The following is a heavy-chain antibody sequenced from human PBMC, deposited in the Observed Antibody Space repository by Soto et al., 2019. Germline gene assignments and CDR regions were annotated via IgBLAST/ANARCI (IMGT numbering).Heavy chain of an antibody. CDR3: TKGGYDLIYYFGMDV. D-gene: IGHD5-12*01. J-gene: IGHJ6*02. CDR1: GFTFSSYA. V-gene: IGHV3-23*04. Sequence: DVQLVESGGGVVQPGGSLRLSCVGSGFTFSSYAMNWVRQAPGTGLEWVSGISGNGRVTHYADSVKGRFTISRDNAKNSLYLQMNSLRAEDTALYYCTKGGYDLIYYFGMDVWGQGTTVTVSS. CDR2: ISGNGRVT.